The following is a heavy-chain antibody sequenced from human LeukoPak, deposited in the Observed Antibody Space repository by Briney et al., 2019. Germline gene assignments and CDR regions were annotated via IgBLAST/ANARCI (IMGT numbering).Heavy chain of an antibody. CDR1: GYTFTGYY. CDR3: ARGTIGSYSSVHD. J-gene: IGHJ1*01. Sequence: GASVKVSCKASGYTFTGYYIHWVRQAPGQGLEWVGWINPKSGGIDYVQRLQGRVTMTTDTSITTAYMELSRLTPDDTAVYFCARGTIGSYSSVHDWGQGTLVTVSS. V-gene: IGHV1-2*02. CDR2: INPKSGGI. D-gene: IGHD1-26*01.